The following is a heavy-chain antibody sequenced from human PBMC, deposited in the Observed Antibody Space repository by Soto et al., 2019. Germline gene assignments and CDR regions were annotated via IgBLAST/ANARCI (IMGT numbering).Heavy chain of an antibody. CDR3: AREVAGATDIFDS. D-gene: IGHD6-25*01. CDR1: GYTFTTSG. J-gene: IGHJ4*02. Sequence: QVQLVQSGAEVKKPGASVKVSCKASGYTFTTSGVTWVRQAPGQGLEWMGWISAYDGTTNYAQKLQGRVTMTTDTSTSTAYMELRSLRSDDTAVYYCAREVAGATDIFDSWGQGTLVTVSS. CDR2: ISAYDGTT. V-gene: IGHV1-18*01.